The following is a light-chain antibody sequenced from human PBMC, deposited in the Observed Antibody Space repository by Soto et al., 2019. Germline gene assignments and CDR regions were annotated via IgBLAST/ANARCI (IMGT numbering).Light chain of an antibody. CDR1: QGISTY. J-gene: IGKJ1*01. CDR2: AAS. V-gene: IGKV1-9*01. CDR3: QQLITYPQT. Sequence: DIQLTQSPSFLSGSVGDRFTMTCLASQGISTYLAWYQQKPGKAPKLLIYAASTLQSGVPSRFSGSGSGTEFALAISSLQPEDFATYYCQQLITYPQTFGQGTKVDIK.